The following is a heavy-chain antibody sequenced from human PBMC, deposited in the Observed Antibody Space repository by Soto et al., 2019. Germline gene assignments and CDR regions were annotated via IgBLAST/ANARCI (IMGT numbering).Heavy chain of an antibody. CDR1: GGSISSYY. CDR3: ARHGYDSSGYYPPEFDY. Sequence: SETLSLTCTVSGGSISSYYWSWIRQPPGKGLEWIGYIYYSGSTNYNPSLKSRVTISVDTSKNQFSLKLSSVTAADTAVYYCARHGYDSSGYYPPEFDYWGQGTLVTVSS. J-gene: IGHJ4*02. CDR2: IYYSGST. V-gene: IGHV4-59*08. D-gene: IGHD3-22*01.